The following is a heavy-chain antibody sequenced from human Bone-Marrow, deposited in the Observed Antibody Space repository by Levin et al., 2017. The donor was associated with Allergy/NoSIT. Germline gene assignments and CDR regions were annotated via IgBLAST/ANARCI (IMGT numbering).Heavy chain of an antibody. D-gene: IGHD2-15*01. CDR2: LPLFCPP. Sequence: LPLFCPPNYEQKFQGRVTITADDSRSTAYMELSRLRSDDTAVYYCARTRSGVDWYFDLWGRGTLVTVSS. J-gene: IGHJ2*01. CDR3: ARTRSGVDWYFDL. V-gene: IGHV1-69*01.